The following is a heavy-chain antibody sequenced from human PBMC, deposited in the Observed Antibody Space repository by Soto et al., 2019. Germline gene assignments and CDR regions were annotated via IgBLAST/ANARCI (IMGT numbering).Heavy chain of an antibody. V-gene: IGHV3-74*01. CDR3: ARVPQKIYSYGYSDY. CDR1: GFTFSSYW. D-gene: IGHD5-18*01. CDR2: INSDGSST. J-gene: IGHJ4*02. Sequence: HPGGSLRLSCAASGFTFSSYWMHWVRQAPGKGLVWVSRINSDGSSTSYADSVKGRFTISRDNAKNTLYLQMNSLRAEDTAVYYCARVPQKIYSYGYSDYWGQGTLVTVSS.